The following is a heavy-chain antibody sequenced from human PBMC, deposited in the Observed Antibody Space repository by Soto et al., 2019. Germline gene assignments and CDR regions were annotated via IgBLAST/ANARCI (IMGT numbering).Heavy chain of an antibody. J-gene: IGHJ6*02. CDR2: IDPTDSFT. D-gene: IGHD3-3*01. CDR1: GYNFAIYW. CDR3: ARRGYDFWSGLDV. Sequence: PGESLKISCKGSGYNFAIYWIIWVRQMPGKGLEWMGNIDPTDSFTNYSPSFQGHVTISTDKSMSTAYLQWGTLKASDTAMYYCARRGYDFWSGLDVWGRGTTVTVSS. V-gene: IGHV5-10-1*01.